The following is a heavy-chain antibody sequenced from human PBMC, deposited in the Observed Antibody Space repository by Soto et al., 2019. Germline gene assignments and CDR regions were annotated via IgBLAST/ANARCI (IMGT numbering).Heavy chain of an antibody. J-gene: IGHJ6*02. CDR1: GFTFSGYA. Sequence: GGTLRLSCAASGFTFSGYALHWVRQAPGKGLEWVAVISYAGSNKYYADSVKGRFTISSHNSTNTLYLQMNSLRAEDTAVYYCSRDHYHLLLSPYYPYYDMDDWCLGTTVTVSS. CDR3: SRDHYHLLLSPYYPYYDMDD. V-gene: IGHV3-30-3*01. CDR2: ISYAGSNK. D-gene: IGHD2-2*01.